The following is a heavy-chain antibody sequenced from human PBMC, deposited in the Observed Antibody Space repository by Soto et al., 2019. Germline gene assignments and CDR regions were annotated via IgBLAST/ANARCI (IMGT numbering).Heavy chain of an antibody. V-gene: IGHV3-21*01. CDR2: ISSNGNYI. D-gene: IGHD3-22*01. CDR1: GFTFSDFA. J-gene: IGHJ4*02. Sequence: EVHLVDSGGGLVKPGGSLRLSCRASGFTFSDFAMSWVRQAPGEGLEWVSSISSNGNYIYYADSMKGRFTISRDNADKSLYLQMNRLRGEDTAVYYCARGTHYYDSIGYSHFFDFWGQGTLVTVSS. CDR3: ARGTHYYDSIGYSHFFDF.